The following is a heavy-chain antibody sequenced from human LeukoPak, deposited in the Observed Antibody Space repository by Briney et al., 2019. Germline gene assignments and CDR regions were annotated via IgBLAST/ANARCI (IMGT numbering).Heavy chain of an antibody. J-gene: IGHJ4*02. V-gene: IGHV3-23*01. Sequence: GGSLRLSCAASGFTFNNYALSWVRQAPGKGLEWVSAISGSGGSTYYADSVRGRFTISRDNSKNTLYLQMNSLRAEDTAVYYCAKGALYGDYVCNYWGQGTLVTVSS. CDR2: ISGSGGST. CDR3: AKGALYGDYVCNY. CDR1: GFTFNNYA. D-gene: IGHD4-17*01.